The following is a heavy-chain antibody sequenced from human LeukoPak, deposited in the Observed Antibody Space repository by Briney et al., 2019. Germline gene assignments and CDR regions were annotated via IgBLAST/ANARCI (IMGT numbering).Heavy chain of an antibody. CDR1: GYTFTSYY. Sequence: ASVKVSCTTSGYTFTSYYVGWVRQAPGQGLEWMGIINPSGGSTSYAQKFQGRVTMTRDTSTSTVYMELSSLRSEDTAAYYCARDSTYYDFWSGCPSRPTYYYYYGMDVWGQGTTVTVSS. J-gene: IGHJ6*02. CDR3: ARDSTYYDFWSGCPSRPTYYYYYGMDV. CDR2: INPSGGST. D-gene: IGHD3-3*01. V-gene: IGHV1-46*01.